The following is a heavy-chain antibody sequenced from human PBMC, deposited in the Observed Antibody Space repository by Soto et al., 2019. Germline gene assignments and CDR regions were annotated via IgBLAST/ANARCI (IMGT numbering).Heavy chain of an antibody. D-gene: IGHD3-10*01. Sequence: EVQLVESGGGLVQPGGSLRLSCAASGFTFSSYSMNWVRQAPGKGLEWVSYISSSSSTIYYADSVKGRFTISRDNAKNALDLQTNGLRYAETAVYYCAGEIPTRAAGWFDPWGQGTMVTVSS. CDR2: ISSSSSTI. J-gene: IGHJ5*02. CDR1: GFTFSSYS. V-gene: IGHV3-48*02. CDR3: AGEIPTRAAGWFDP.